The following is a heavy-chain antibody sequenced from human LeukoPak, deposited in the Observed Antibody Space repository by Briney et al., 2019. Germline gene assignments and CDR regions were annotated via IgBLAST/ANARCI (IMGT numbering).Heavy chain of an antibody. V-gene: IGHV4-4*07. CDR3: ARAVGVGSGWYNWFDF. CDR2: IYTSGTT. J-gene: IGHJ5*01. D-gene: IGHD6-19*01. CDR1: GGSISYYY. Sequence: PSETLSLTCTVSGGSISYYYWIWIRQPAGKGLEWIGRIYTSGTTNYNPSLKSRVTISVDTSKNQFSLKLSSVTAADTAVYYCARAVGVGSGWYNWFDFWGQGTLVTVSS.